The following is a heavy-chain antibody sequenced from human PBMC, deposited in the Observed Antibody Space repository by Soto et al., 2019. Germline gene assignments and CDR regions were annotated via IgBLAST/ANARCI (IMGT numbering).Heavy chain of an antibody. CDR2: SRGDNGYT. CDR1: GFTLSYYG. D-gene: IGHD1-1*01. J-gene: IGHJ4*02. V-gene: IGHV1-18*04. CDR3: ARDLRGSCTTDECFYFDY. Sequence: ASVKVSCKASGFTLSYYGISWVLQAPGQGVERMGWSRGDNGYTNNAQKFQGRITMTTDTFTDTAYMELRSLRSDDTAVYYCARDLRGSCTTDECFYFDYWGQGTLVTVSS.